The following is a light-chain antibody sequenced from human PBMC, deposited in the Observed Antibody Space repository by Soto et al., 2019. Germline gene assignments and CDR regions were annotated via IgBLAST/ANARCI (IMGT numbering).Light chain of an antibody. CDR1: GSNIGAGYD. CDR3: AAWDDSLTAVL. J-gene: IGLJ3*02. CDR2: GDS. V-gene: IGLV1-40*01. Sequence: QSVLTQPPSVSGAPGQRVTISCTGSGSNIGAGYDVHWYQHRPGTAPKLLVFGDSHRPSGVPDRFSGSKSGTSASLAITGLQAEDEGDYYCAAWDDSLTAVLFGGGTKLTVL.